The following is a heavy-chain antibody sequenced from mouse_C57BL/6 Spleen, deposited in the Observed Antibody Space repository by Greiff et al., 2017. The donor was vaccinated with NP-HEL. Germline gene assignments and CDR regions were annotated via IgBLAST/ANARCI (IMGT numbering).Heavy chain of an antibody. CDR3: ASGPNWDGRDYFDY. CDR1: GYTFTSYT. J-gene: IGHJ2*01. CDR2: INPSSGYT. Sequence: QVQLQQSGAELARPGASVKMSCKASGYTFTSYTMHWVKQRPGQGLEWIGYINPSSGYTKYNQKFKGKATLTADKSSSTAYMQLNSLTSEDSAVYFCASGPNWDGRDYFDYWGQGTTLTVSS. D-gene: IGHD4-1*01. V-gene: IGHV1-4*01.